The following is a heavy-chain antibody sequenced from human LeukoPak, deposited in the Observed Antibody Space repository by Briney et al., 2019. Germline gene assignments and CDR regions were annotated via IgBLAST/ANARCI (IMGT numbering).Heavy chain of an antibody. CDR3: ARLPGGYYYDSPAN. CDR2: INAGNGNT. CDR1: GYTFTSYA. D-gene: IGHD3-22*01. V-gene: IGHV1-3*03. Sequence: ASVKVSCKASGYTFTSYAMHWVRQAPGQRLEWMGWINAGNGNTKYSQEFQGRVTITRDTSASTAYMELSSLRSEDMAVYYCARLPGGYYYDSPANWGQGTLVTVSS. J-gene: IGHJ4*02.